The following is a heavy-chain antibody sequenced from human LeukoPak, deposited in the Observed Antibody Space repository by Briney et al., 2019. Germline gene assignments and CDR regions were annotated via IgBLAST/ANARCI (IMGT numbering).Heavy chain of an antibody. D-gene: IGHD2-2*02. J-gene: IGHJ4*02. V-gene: IGHV3-30*04. Sequence: GRSLRLSCAASGFTFSSYAMHWVRQAPGKGLEWVAVISYDGSNKYYADSVKGRFTISRDNSKNTLYLQMNSLRAEDTAVYYCARGGCSSTSCYSVDYWGQGTLVTVSS. CDR1: GFTFSSYA. CDR2: ISYDGSNK. CDR3: ARGGCSSTSCYSVDY.